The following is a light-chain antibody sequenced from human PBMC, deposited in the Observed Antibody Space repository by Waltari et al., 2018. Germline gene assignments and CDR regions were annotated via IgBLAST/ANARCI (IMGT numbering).Light chain of an antibody. CDR3: AAWDDSLKGLV. Sequence: QSVLTQPPSASGTPGQRVTIPCSGGSSNIGANTVNWYQQLPGTAPKPLIYSNNQRPSGVPDRLSGSKSGTSASLAISGLQSEDEADYYCAAWDDSLKGLVFGGGTKLTVL. V-gene: IGLV1-44*01. CDR2: SNN. CDR1: SSNIGANT. J-gene: IGLJ2*01.